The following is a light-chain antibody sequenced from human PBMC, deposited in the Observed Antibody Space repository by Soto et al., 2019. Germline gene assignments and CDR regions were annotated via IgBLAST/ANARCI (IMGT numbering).Light chain of an antibody. Sequence: DIQMTQSPSSLSASVGDRVTITCRASQDISNYLAWYQQRPGRVPNLLIYDASTLQSGVPSRFSGSGSGTDFTLTINSLQPEDVATYYCQNYYSASGLTFGGGTKVDIK. CDR1: QDISNY. J-gene: IGKJ4*01. CDR3: QNYYSASGLT. V-gene: IGKV1-27*01. CDR2: DAS.